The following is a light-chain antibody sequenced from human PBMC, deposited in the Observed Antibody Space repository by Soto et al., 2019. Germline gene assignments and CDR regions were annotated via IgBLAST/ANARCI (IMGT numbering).Light chain of an antibody. V-gene: IGLV2-8*01. CDR3: SSYAGSNYFVV. CDR1: SSDVGDYNY. CDR2: EVS. J-gene: IGLJ2*01. Sequence: QSALTQPPSASGSPGQSVTISCTGTSSDVGDYNYVSWYQHHPGKAPKLMIYEVSKRPSGVPDRFSGSKSGNTASLTVSGLQADDEADYYCSSYAGSNYFVVFGGGTKLTVL.